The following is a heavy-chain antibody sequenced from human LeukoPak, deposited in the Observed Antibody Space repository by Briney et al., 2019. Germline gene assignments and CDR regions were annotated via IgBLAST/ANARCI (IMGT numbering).Heavy chain of an antibody. CDR2: IYYSGST. V-gene: IGHV4-59*08. D-gene: IGHD4-23*01. J-gene: IGHJ3*02. Sequence: SETLSLTCTVSGGSISNYYWSWIRQPPGKGLEWIGYIYYSGSTNYNPSLKSRVTISVDTSKNQFSLKLSSVTAADTAVYYCARRTVVTLGAFDIWGQGTMVTVSS. CDR3: ARRTVVTLGAFDI. CDR1: GGSISNYY.